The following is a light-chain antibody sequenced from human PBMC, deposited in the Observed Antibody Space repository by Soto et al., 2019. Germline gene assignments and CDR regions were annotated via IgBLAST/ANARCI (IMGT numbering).Light chain of an antibody. CDR3: QQYKT. CDR2: DAS. Sequence: EFVLTQSPGTLSLSPGERATLSCRASQTFRNNYLAWYQQKPGQAPRLLIYDASSRATGIPDRFSASGAGTDFTLTISRLEPEDFAVYYCQQYKTFGQGTKVDIK. V-gene: IGKV3-20*01. J-gene: IGKJ1*01. CDR1: QTFRNNY.